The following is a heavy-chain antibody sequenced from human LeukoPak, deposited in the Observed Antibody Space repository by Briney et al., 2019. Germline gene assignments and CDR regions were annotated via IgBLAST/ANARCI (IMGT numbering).Heavy chain of an antibody. CDR1: GGSISSGSYY. CDR2: IYSSGST. V-gene: IGHV4-61*02. Sequence: SETLSLTCTVSGGSISSGSYYWSWIRQPAGKGLEWIGRIYSSGSTNYNPSLKSRVTISVDTSKNQFSLKLNSLTAADTTVYYCARLGGSYLYFDSWGQGTLVTVSS. J-gene: IGHJ4*02. D-gene: IGHD1-26*01. CDR3: ARLGGSYLYFDS.